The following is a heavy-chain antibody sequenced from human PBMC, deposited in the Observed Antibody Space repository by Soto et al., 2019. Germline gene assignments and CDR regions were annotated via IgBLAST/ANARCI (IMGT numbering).Heavy chain of an antibody. CDR2: INHMGSS. Sequence: SETLSLTCAVNGGSFSGYYYWSWIRQPPGKGLEWIGEINHMGSSNYNPSLKSRVTFSIDTSKNQFSLKLSSVTAADTAVYYCARRDYDFWSVCWFDPWGQGTLVTVSS. J-gene: IGHJ5*02. V-gene: IGHV4-34*01. CDR1: GGSFSGYYY. CDR3: ARRDYDFWSVCWFDP. D-gene: IGHD3-3*01.